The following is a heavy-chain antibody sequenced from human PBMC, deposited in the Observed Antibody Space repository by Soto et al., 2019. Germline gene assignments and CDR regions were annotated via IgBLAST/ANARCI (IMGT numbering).Heavy chain of an antibody. V-gene: IGHV3-30*18. CDR3: AKGSGSYQYYFDY. CDR2: ISYDGSNK. D-gene: IGHD3-10*01. Sequence: GGSLRLSCAASGFTFSSYGMHWVRQAPGKGLEWVAVISYDGSNKYYADSVKGRFTISRDNSKNTLYLQMNSLRAEDTAVYYCAKGSGSYQYYFDYWGPATLVTVSS. J-gene: IGHJ4*02. CDR1: GFTFSSYG.